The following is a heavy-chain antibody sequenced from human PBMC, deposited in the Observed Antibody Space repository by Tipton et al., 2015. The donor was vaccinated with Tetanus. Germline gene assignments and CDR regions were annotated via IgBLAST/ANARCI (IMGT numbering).Heavy chain of an antibody. Sequence: TLSLTCTVSGGSISSYYWSWIRQPPGKGLEWIGYIYYSGSTNYNPSLKSRVTISVDTSKNQFSLKLSSVTAADTAVYYCARAPLFDLSYPGYFDYWGHGTLFTVSS. D-gene: IGHD3-9*01. V-gene: IGHV4-59*08. CDR1: GGSISSYY. J-gene: IGHJ4*01. CDR3: ARAPLFDLSYPGYFDY. CDR2: IYYSGST.